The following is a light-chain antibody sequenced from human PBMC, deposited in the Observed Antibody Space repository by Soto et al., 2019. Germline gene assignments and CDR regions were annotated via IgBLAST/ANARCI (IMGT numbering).Light chain of an antibody. CDR2: GVS. CDR1: NSDVGGYNY. V-gene: IGLV2-14*01. Sequence: QPVLTQPASMSGSPGQSITISCTGTNSDVGGYNYVSWYQQYPSKAPKLIIYGVSNRPSGVSNRFSGSKFGNTASLTISGLQADDEAEYYCNSYAGSSYVFGTGTKLTVL. J-gene: IGLJ1*01. CDR3: NSYAGSSYV.